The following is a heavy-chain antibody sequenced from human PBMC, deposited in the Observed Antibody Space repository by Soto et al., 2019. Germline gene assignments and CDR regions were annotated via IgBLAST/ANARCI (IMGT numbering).Heavy chain of an antibody. J-gene: IGHJ4*02. V-gene: IGHV4-34*01. Sequence: SETLSLTCAVYGGSFSDYYWTWIRQPPGKGLEWIGEIDHSGSANYNPSLKTRVTTSVDTSKNQFSLKLKSVTAADTAVYYCARISDSRGYFLPYRGRGILVTVSS. CDR2: IDHSGSA. CDR3: ARISDSRGYFLPY. D-gene: IGHD3-22*01. CDR1: GGSFSDYY.